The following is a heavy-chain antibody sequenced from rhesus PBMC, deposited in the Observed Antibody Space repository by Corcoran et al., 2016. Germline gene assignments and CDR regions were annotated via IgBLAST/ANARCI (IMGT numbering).Heavy chain of an antibody. Sequence: QVQLQESGPGLVKPSETLSLTCTVSGGSISGYYWSWIRQPPGKGLEWIGNIDGNRARTNYNPSLKSRVTISKDTSKNPFSLKLSSVTAADTAVYYCARATATVTFDYWGQGVLVTVSS. D-gene: IGHD5-12*01. J-gene: IGHJ4*01. CDR1: GGSISGYY. CDR3: ARATATVTFDY. CDR2: IDGNRART. V-gene: IGHV4-81*01.